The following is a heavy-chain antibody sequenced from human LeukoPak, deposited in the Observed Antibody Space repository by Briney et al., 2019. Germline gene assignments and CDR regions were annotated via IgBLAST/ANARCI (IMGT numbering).Heavy chain of an antibody. CDR1: GFTFSIYG. Sequence: GGSLSLLCGASGFTFSIYGMLGVRDAPGKGGVGVAVIWNDGSNKYYADAVKGLFTISTNNSKNTLYLQMNSLSAEDTAVYYSARDPDTAMVHDYWRERPLVIAST. V-gene: IGHV3-33*01. D-gene: IGHD5-18*01. CDR2: IWNDGSNK. J-gene: IGHJ4*02. CDR3: ARDPDTAMVHDY.